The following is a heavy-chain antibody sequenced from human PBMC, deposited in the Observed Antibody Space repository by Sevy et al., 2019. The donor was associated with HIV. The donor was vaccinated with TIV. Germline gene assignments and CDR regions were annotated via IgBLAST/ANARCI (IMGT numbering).Heavy chain of an antibody. CDR1: GFTFSDYW. J-gene: IGHJ4*02. CDR2: INRDGSGK. CDR3: ARITGWRFDY. Sequence: GGSLRLSCAASGFTFSDYWMTWVRQSPGKGLEWVANINRDGSGKYYVDSVKGRFTISRDNAKNSLYLQMNSLRAEDTAVYYCARITGWRFDYWGQGTLVTVSS. V-gene: IGHV3-7*01. D-gene: IGHD6-19*01.